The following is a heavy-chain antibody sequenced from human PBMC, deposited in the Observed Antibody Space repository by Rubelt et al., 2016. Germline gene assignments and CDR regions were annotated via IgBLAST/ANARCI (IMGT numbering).Heavy chain of an antibody. CDR3: AHLSSGWGNWYFDL. CDR1: GFSLSTSGVG. V-gene: IGHV2-5*02. J-gene: IGHJ2*01. Sequence: QITLKESGPTLVKPTQTLTLTCTFSGFSLSTSGVGVGWIRQPPGKALEWLALIYWDDVKRFSPSLKSRLTITKDTSKNQVVLTMTNMDPVDTATYYCAHLSSGWGNWYFDLWGRGTLVTVSS. D-gene: IGHD6-19*01. CDR2: IYWDDVK.